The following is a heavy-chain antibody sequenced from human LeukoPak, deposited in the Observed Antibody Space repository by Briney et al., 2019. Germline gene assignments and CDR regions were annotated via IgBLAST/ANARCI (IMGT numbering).Heavy chain of an antibody. J-gene: IGHJ6*02. V-gene: IGHV4-34*01. CDR3: ASTVGAKYYYYGMDV. Sequence: SETLSLTCAVYGGSFSGFYWSWIRQPPGRGLEWIGEVNHSGSTNYNPSLKSRVTISVGTSKNQFSLKLNSVTAADTAVYYCASTVGAKYYYYGMDVWGQGTTVTVSS. CDR2: VNHSGST. CDR1: GGSFSGFY.